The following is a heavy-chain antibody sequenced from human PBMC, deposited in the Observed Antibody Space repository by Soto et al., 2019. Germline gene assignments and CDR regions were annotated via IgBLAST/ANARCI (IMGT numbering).Heavy chain of an antibody. Sequence: PSETLSLTCPVSGGSINSGYYSWTWIRQPPGKGLEWIGYIYHTGTTYYNMSLKSRVTISVDTSKNQFSLKLSSVTAADTAVYDCARVWGGAFDIWGQGTMVTVS. J-gene: IGHJ3*02. CDR2: IYHTGTT. CDR1: GGSINSGYYS. D-gene: IGHD3-10*01. V-gene: IGHV4-30-2*01. CDR3: ARVWGGAFDI.